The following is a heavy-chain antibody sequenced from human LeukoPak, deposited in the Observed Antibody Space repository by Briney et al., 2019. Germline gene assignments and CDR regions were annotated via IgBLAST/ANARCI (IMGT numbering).Heavy chain of an antibody. CDR1: GFSFSTYA. CDR2: LSASGGTT. V-gene: IGHV3-23*01. D-gene: IGHD2-2*01. CDR3: AKLPREYCSSTSCPNWFDT. J-gene: IGHJ5*02. Sequence: PGGSLRLSCSASGFSFSTYAMTWVRQAPGKGLEWASALSASGGTTYYADSVKGRFTTSRDNLKNTLYLQMNSLRAEDTAVYYCAKLPREYCSSTSCPNWFDTWGQGTLVTVSS.